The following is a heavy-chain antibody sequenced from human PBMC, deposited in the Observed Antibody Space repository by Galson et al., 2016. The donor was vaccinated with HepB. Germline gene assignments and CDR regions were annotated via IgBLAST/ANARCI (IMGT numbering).Heavy chain of an antibody. D-gene: IGHD6-19*01. J-gene: IGHJ5*02. Sequence: GLEWVSVIYTNGNTNYADAVKGRFTVPRDNSRNTVYLQMNSLRVEDTAAYYCARGLTGRGWQKSYNWFDPWGQGTLVSVSA. V-gene: IGHV3-53*01. CDR2: IYTNGNT. CDR3: ARGLTGRGWQKSYNWFDP.